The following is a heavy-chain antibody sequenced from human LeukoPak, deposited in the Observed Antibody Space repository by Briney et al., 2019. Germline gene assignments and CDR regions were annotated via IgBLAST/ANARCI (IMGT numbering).Heavy chain of an antibody. J-gene: IGHJ4*02. D-gene: IGHD3-3*01. V-gene: IGHV1-69*05. CDR1: GGTFSSYA. Sequence: GSSVKVSCKASGGTFSSYAISWVRQAPGQGLEWMGGIIPIFGTANYAQKFQGRVTITTDESTSTAYMELSSLRSEDTAVYYCARAPSPIFGALQPFDYWGQGTLVTVSS. CDR3: ARAPSPIFGALQPFDY. CDR2: IIPIFGTA.